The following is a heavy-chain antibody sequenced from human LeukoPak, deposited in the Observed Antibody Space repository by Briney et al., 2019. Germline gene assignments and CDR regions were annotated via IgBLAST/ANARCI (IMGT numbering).Heavy chain of an antibody. CDR2: IYGRGGTT. D-gene: IGHD1-14*01. J-gene: IGHJ2*01. CDR1: GXTFSSYD. CDR3: ARVVGRNWYLDL. Sequence: PGGSLRLSCGASGXTFSSYDMTWVRQAPGKGLESVSGIYGRGGTTYYADSVKGRFIVSRDNSKNSLSLQMNSLRAEDTAVYYCARVVGRNWYLDLWGRGTHVTVSS. V-gene: IGHV3-23*01.